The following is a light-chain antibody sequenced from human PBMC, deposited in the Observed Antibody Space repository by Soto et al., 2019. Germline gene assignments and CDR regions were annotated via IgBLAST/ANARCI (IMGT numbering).Light chain of an antibody. J-gene: IGLJ1*01. Sequence: QSALTQPASVSGSPGQSIAISCTGTSSDVGAYDFVSWYQQHPDKAPKLLIYEVSNRPSGVSDRFSGSKSVNTATLTISGLQAEDEADYYYSSHTTSNTRVFGTGTRSPS. CDR3: SSHTTSNTRV. CDR1: SSDVGAYDF. V-gene: IGLV2-14*03. CDR2: EVS.